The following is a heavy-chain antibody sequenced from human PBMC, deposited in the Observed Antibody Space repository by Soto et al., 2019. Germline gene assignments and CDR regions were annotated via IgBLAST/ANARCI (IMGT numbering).Heavy chain of an antibody. CDR1: GGSFSGSY. CDR3: ASGRRTENY. V-gene: IGHV4-34*01. J-gene: IGHJ4*02. Sequence: QVQLQQWGAGLLKPSETLSLTCAVCGGSFSGSYWSWIRQPPGKGLEWIGEINDRGSTNYNPSLKXRXTXSVDTSKNQFTLKLSSVTAADTAVYYCASGRRTENYWGQGALVTVSS. CDR2: INDRGST.